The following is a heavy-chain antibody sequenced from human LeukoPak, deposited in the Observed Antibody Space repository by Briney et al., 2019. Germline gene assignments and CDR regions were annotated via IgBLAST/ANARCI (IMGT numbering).Heavy chain of an antibody. CDR2: ISYDGSNK. CDR3: ARDPGDGYNYFDY. D-gene: IGHD5-24*01. CDR1: GFTFSSYA. J-gene: IGHJ4*02. V-gene: IGHV3-30-3*01. Sequence: GRSLRLSCAASGFTFSSYAMHWVRQAPGKGLEWVAVISYDGSNKYYADSVKGRFTISRDNSKNTLYLQMNSLRAEDTAVYYCARDPGDGYNYFDYWGQGTLVTVFS.